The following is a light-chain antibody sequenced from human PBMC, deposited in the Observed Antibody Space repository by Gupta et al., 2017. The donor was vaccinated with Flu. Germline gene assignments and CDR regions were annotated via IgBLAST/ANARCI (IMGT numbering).Light chain of an antibody. J-gene: IGLJ1*01. CDR2: DVS. CDR3: CSYAGSSSYV. CDR1: SSDVGVYNY. V-gene: IGLV2-11*01. Sequence: QSALTQPRSVSGSPGPSVTISCTGTSSDVGVYNYVSWYQQHPGKAPKLMIYDVSRRPSGVPDRFSGSTSGNTASLTISGLQAEDEADYYCCSYAGSSSYVFGTGTKVTVL.